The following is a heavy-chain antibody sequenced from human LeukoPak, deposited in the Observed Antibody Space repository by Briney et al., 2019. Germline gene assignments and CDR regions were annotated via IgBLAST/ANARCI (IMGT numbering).Heavy chain of an antibody. J-gene: IGHJ4*02. CDR2: INHSGST. Sequence: SETLSLTCAVYGGSFSGYYWSWIRQPPGKGLEWIGEINHSGSTNYNPSLKSRVTMSVDTSKNQFSLKLSSVTAADTAMYYCATVSSAGTSWGQGTLVTVSS. CDR3: ATVSSAGTS. CDR1: GGSFSGYY. V-gene: IGHV4-34*01. D-gene: IGHD6-13*01.